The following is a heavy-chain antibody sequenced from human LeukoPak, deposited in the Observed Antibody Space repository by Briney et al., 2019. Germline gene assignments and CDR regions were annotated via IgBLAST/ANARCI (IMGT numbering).Heavy chain of an antibody. CDR2: IYTSGST. CDR1: GGSISSYY. D-gene: IGHD4-17*01. Sequence: SETLSLTCTVSGGSISSYYWSWIRQPPGKGLEWIGYIYTSGSTNYNPSLKSRVTISVDTSKNQFSLKLSSVTAADTAVYYCARHQDYGDYGFDPWGQGTLVTVSS. V-gene: IGHV4-4*09. J-gene: IGHJ5*02. CDR3: ARHQDYGDYGFDP.